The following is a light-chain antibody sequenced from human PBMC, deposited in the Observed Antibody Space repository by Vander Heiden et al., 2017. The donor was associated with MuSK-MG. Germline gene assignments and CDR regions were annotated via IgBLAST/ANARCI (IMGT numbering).Light chain of an antibody. CDR2: DVS. CDR3: SSYTSSSTLGV. Sequence: QSALTQPASVSGSPGQSITISCTGTSSDVGGYNYVSWYQQHPDKAPKLMIYDVSNRPSGVSIRFSGNTASLTISGLQAEDEADYYCSSYTSSSTLGVFGTGTKVTVL. J-gene: IGLJ1*01. V-gene: IGLV2-14*03. CDR1: SSDVGGYNY.